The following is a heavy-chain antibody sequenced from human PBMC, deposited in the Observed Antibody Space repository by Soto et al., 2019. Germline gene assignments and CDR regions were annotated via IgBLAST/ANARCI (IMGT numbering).Heavy chain of an antibody. V-gene: IGHV4-34*01. CDR3: ARVNGRWLRFAY. CDR1: GGSFSSYA. Sequence: QVQLQQWGAGLLKPSETLSLTCEVYGGSFSSYAWSWIRQPPGKALEWIAEISHSGGTNYNPSLRSGVIVSIDTCKDQFSLWLSSVAAAATAVYYCARVNGRWLRFAYWGQGTSVTVSS. J-gene: IGHJ4*02. D-gene: IGHD5-12*01. CDR2: ISHSGGT.